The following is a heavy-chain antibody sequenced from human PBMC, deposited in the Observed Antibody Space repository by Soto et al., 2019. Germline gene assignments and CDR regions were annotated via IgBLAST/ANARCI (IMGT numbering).Heavy chain of an antibody. CDR1: GGTFSSYT. Sequence: ASVKVSCKASGGTFSSYTISWVRQAPGQGLEWMGRIIPILGIANYAQKFQGRVTITADKSTSTAYMELSSLRSEDTAVYYCARDTSSYGQLRLDDAFDIWGQGTMVTVSS. D-gene: IGHD5-18*01. CDR2: IIPILGIA. J-gene: IGHJ3*02. V-gene: IGHV1-69*04. CDR3: ARDTSSYGQLRLDDAFDI.